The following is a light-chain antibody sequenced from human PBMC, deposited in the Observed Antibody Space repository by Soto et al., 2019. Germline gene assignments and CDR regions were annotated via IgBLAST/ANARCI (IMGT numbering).Light chain of an antibody. CDR1: SSTIGSNT. CDR3: AGWDDSLNGWV. V-gene: IGLV1-44*01. Sequence: QSVLPQPPSASGTPGQRVTISCSGSSSTIGSNTVNWYQQLPGTAPKLLIYSNNQRPSGVPDRFSGSKSGTSASLAISGLQSEDEADYYCAGWDDSLNGWVFGGGTKVTVL. J-gene: IGLJ3*02. CDR2: SNN.